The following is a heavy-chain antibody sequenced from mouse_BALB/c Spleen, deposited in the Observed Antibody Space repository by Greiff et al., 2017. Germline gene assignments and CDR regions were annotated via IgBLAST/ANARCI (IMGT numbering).Heavy chain of an antibody. D-gene: IGHD1-1*01. CDR1: GYTFSSYW. V-gene: IGHV1-9*01. CDR2: ILPGSGST. Sequence: QVHVKQSGAELMKPGASVKISCKATGYTFSSYWIEWVKQRPGHGLEWIGEILPGSGSTNYNEKFKGKATFTADTSSNTAYMQLSSLTSEDSAVYYCARRPYYYGRAWFAYWGQGTLVTVSA. J-gene: IGHJ3*01. CDR3: ARRPYYYGRAWFAY.